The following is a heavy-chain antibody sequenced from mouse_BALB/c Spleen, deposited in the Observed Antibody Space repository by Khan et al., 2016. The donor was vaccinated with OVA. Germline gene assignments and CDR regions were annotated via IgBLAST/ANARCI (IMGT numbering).Heavy chain of an antibody. CDR2: IWGGGGT. D-gene: IGHD2-14*01. Sequence: QMQLKESGPGLVEPSQSLSITCTVSGFSLSRYNIHWVRQPPGKGLEWLGMIWGGGGTDYNSTLKSRLSISKDNSKSQVFLKMNSLQTDDSAMYYCARAYYRSDGYYAMDYWGQGTSVTVSS. J-gene: IGHJ4*01. V-gene: IGHV2-6-4*01. CDR3: ARAYYRSDGYYAMDY. CDR1: GFSLSRYN.